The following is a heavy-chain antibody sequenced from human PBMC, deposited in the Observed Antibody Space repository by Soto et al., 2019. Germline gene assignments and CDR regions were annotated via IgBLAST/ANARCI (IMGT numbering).Heavy chain of an antibody. CDR3: ARIVSTTPYFHHYMDV. Sequence: QLQLQESGPGLVKPSQTLSLTCTVSGGSISSSGHFWGWIRQPPGKGLEWIGTIFYTGSTYYNSSFKSRVTMSVDTSKNQFSLKLSSVTAADTAVYYCARIVSTTPYFHHYMDVCGKGTTGTVSS. J-gene: IGHJ6*03. V-gene: IGHV4-39*01. D-gene: IGHD5-12*01. CDR1: GGSISSSGHF. CDR2: IFYTGST.